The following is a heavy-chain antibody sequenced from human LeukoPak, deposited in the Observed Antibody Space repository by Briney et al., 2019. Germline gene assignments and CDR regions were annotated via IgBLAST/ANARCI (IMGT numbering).Heavy chain of an antibody. V-gene: IGHV3-21*01. D-gene: IGHD3-3*01. J-gene: IGHJ4*02. CDR3: ARSFTIFGHFDY. CDR2: ISSSSSYI. Sequence: GGSLRLSCAASGFTFSSYSMNWVRQAPGKGLEWVSSISSSSSYIYYADSVKGRFTISRDNAKNSLYLQMNSLRAEDTAVYYCARSFTIFGHFDYWGQGTQVAVSS. CDR1: GFTFSSYS.